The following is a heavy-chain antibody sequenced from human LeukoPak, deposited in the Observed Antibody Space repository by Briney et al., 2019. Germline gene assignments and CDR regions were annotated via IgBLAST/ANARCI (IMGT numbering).Heavy chain of an antibody. CDR3: AELGITMIGGV. CDR2: ISSSGSTI. Sequence: GGSLRLSCAASGFTFSSYEMNWVRQAPGKGVEWVSYISSSGSTIYYADSVKGRFTISRDNAKNSLYLQMNSLRAKDTAVYYCAELGITMIGGVWGKGTTVTISS. J-gene: IGHJ6*04. CDR1: GFTFSSYE. V-gene: IGHV3-48*03. D-gene: IGHD3-10*02.